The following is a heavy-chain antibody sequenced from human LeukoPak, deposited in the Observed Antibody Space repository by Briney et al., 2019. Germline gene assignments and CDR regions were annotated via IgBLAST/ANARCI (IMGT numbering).Heavy chain of an antibody. CDR2: ISYDGSNK. Sequence: GGSPRLSCAASGFTFSSYAMHWVRQAPGKGLEWVAVISYDGSNKYYADSVKGRFTISRDNSKNTLYLQMNSLRAEDTAVYYCAKDWGFSRVIGMDVWGQGTTVTVSS. J-gene: IGHJ6*02. V-gene: IGHV3-30*04. CDR3: AKDWGFSRVIGMDV. D-gene: IGHD2-2*01. CDR1: GFTFSSYA.